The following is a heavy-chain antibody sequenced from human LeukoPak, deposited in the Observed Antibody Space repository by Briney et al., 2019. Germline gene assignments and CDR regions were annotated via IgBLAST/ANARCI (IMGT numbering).Heavy chain of an antibody. CDR1: GFTFDDYA. J-gene: IGHJ4*02. CDR2: ISWNSGSI. D-gene: IGHD1-26*01. V-gene: IGHV3-9*01. CDR3: ARDPRKWEPSTPHFDY. Sequence: GRSLRLSCAASGFTFDDYAMHWVRQAPGKGLEWVSGISWNSGSIGYADSVKGRFTISRDNAKNSLYLQMNSLRAEDTAVYYCARDPRKWEPSTPHFDYWGQGTLVTVSS.